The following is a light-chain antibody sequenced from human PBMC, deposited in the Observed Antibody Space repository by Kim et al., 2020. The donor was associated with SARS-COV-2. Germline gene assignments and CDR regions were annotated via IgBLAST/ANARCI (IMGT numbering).Light chain of an antibody. CDR3: QQYYSTPYS. J-gene: IGKJ2*01. Sequence: DIVMTQSPDSLAVSLGERATINCKSSQTVLYSSNNRNYLAWYQQKPRQPPKLLIYWASTRESGVPDRFSGGGSGTDFTLTISSLQAEDGAVYYCQQYYSTPYSFGQGTKLE. CDR2: WAS. V-gene: IGKV4-1*01. CDR1: QTVLYSSNNRNY.